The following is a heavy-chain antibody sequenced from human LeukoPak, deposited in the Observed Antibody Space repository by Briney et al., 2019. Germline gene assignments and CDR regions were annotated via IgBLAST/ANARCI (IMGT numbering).Heavy chain of an antibody. Sequence: SETLSLTCTVSGGSISSGDYYWSWIRQPPGKGLEWIGYIYYSGSTNYNPSLKSRVTISVDTSKNQFSLKLSSVTAADTAVYYCARAPGYSYGHDAFDIWGQGTMVTVSS. CDR1: GGSISSGDYY. V-gene: IGHV4-61*08. CDR3: ARAPGYSYGHDAFDI. D-gene: IGHD5-18*01. J-gene: IGHJ3*02. CDR2: IYYSGST.